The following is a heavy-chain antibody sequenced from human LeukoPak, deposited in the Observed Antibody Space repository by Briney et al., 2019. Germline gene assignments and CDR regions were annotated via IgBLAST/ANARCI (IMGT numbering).Heavy chain of an antibody. CDR1: GASIRSGDYY. D-gene: IGHD2-15*01. Sequence: SETLSLTCTVSGASIRSGDYYWSWLRQPPGKGLEWIGYIYDSGSTYYNPSLKSRITISGDTSENRFSLKLSSVTATDTAVYYCARDCSGGSCYGAFDIWGQGTMVTVSS. V-gene: IGHV4-30-4*01. CDR3: ARDCSGGSCYGAFDI. J-gene: IGHJ3*02. CDR2: IYDSGST.